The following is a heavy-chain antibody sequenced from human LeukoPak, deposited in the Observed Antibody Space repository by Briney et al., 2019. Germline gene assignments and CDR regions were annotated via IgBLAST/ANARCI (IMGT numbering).Heavy chain of an antibody. D-gene: IGHD2-21*02. J-gene: IGHJ2*01. CDR2: ISTDKADT. CDR1: GYTFTKYG. CDR3: VRDCASDCSIKGHYYFDL. V-gene: IGHV1-18*01. Sequence: APVKVSCKASGYTFTKYGLTWVRQAPGQGLEWMGWISTDKADTYYAQNYQGRVTMTIDTSTSTAYMELRSLRSDDTAVYYCVRDCASDCSIKGHYYFDLWGRGTLVTVSS.